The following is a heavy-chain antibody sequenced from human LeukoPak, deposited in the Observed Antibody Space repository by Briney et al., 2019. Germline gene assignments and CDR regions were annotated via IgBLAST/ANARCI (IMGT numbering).Heavy chain of an antibody. D-gene: IGHD1-14*01. CDR2: VTYDGGNK. CDR3: GRVRQARYTHFDY. J-gene: IGHJ4*02. V-gene: IGHV3-30-3*01. Sequence: PGGSLRLSCAASGFTFSSYAMHWVRQAPRKGLEGVAVVTYDGGNKYYAESVKGRFTISRDNSKNTLYLQMNTLTAEDTAVYYCGRVRQARYTHFDYWGEGTLVTVSS. CDR1: GFTFSSYA.